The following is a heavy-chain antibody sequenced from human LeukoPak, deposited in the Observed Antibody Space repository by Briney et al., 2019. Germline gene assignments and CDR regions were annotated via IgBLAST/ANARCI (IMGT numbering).Heavy chain of an antibody. CDR1: GGSISSYY. Sequence: SETLSLTCTVSGGSISSYYWSWIRQPPGKGLEWIGYIYYSGSTYYNPSLKSRVTISVDTSKNQFSLKLSSVTAADTAVYYCARGVAVAGTDYWGQGTLVTVSS. CDR2: IYYSGST. J-gene: IGHJ4*02. V-gene: IGHV4-59*08. CDR3: ARGVAVAGTDY. D-gene: IGHD6-19*01.